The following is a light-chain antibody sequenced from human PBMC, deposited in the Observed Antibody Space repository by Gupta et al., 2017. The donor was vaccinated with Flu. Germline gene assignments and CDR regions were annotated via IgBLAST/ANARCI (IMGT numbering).Light chain of an antibody. Sequence: ERATPSCRASQTIRSNYLAWYQQKPGQAPRLLLYGASSRATGIPARFSGSGSVTDFTLTISRLEPEDFAVYYCQQYDSSPQTFGQGTKVEIK. CDR2: GAS. V-gene: IGKV3-20*01. CDR3: QQYDSSPQT. J-gene: IGKJ1*01. CDR1: QTIRSNY.